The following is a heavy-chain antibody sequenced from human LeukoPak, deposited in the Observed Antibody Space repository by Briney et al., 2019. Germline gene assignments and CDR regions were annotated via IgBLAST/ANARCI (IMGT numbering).Heavy chain of an antibody. Sequence: ASVKDSCNASGYTFTGYYMHWVRQAPGQGLEWMGWINPNSGGRNYAQKFQGRVTMTRDTSISTAYMELNRLRSDDTAVYYCARDPGNSRQWLANWFDPWGQGTLVTVSS. CDR1: GYTFTGYY. J-gene: IGHJ5*02. D-gene: IGHD6-19*01. CDR3: ARDPGNSRQWLANWFDP. CDR2: INPNSGGR. V-gene: IGHV1-2*02.